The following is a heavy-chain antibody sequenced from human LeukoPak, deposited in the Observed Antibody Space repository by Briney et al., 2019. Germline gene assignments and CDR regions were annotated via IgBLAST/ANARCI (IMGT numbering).Heavy chain of an antibody. CDR2: IIPIFGIA. V-gene: IGHV1-69*04. CDR1: GGTFSSYA. Sequence: GSSVKVSCKASGGTFSSYAISWVRQAPGQGLEWMGRIIPIFGIANYAQKFQGRVTITADKSTSTAYMELSSLRSEDTAVYHCARGGGSYSDDAFDIWGQGTMVTVSS. CDR3: ARGGGSYSDDAFDI. D-gene: IGHD1-26*01. J-gene: IGHJ3*02.